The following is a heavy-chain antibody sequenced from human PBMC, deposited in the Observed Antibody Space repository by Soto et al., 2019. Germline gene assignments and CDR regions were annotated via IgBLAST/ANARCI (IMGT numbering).Heavy chain of an antibody. Sequence: GGSLRLSCAASGFTFSSYAIHWVRQAPGKGLEWVAVISNDGSSKYYADSVKGRFTISRDNSWNTLDLQMNSLRAEDTAVYYCARDRLPRASVATPGYLDYWRQGSLVTVSS. CDR3: ARDRLPRASVATPGYLDY. CDR2: ISNDGSSK. J-gene: IGHJ4*02. D-gene: IGHD1-1*01. CDR1: GFTFSSYA. V-gene: IGHV3-30-3*01.